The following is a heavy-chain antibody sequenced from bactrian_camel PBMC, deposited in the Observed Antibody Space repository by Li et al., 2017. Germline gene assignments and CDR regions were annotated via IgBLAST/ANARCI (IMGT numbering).Heavy chain of an antibody. Sequence: VQLVESGGGSVQAGGSLRLSCVGSGYCMGWFRQAPGKEREAVAQINSDGTTGYADSVKGRFTISKDNAKNTLYLQMNSLKHEDTAMYYCVAKLPFGCYVDSSGTDFDNWGQGTQVTVS. V-gene: IGHV3S55*01. D-gene: IGHD3*01. CDR3: VAKLPFGCYVDSSGTDFDN. CDR2: INSDGTT. J-gene: IGHJ4*01. CDR1: GYC.